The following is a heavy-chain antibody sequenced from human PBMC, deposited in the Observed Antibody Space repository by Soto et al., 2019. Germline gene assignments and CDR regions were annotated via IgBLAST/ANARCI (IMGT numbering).Heavy chain of an antibody. V-gene: IGHV4-59*01. CDR3: ARSSAPYYVDY. D-gene: IGHD3-10*01. CDR2: VYYSGST. J-gene: IGHJ4*02. CDR1: GGSISSYY. Sequence: SETLSLTCTVSGGSISSYYWNWIRQPPGKGLEWIGYVYYSGSTNYNPSLKSRVTMSLDASRAHFSLELTSMTAADTAVYYCARSSAPYYVDYWGQGTLVTLSS.